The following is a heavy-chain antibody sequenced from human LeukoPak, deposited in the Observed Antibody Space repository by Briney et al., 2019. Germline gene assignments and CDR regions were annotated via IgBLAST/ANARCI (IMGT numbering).Heavy chain of an antibody. CDR3: ARDPCHYPYSYWYFDL. J-gene: IGHJ2*01. CDR2: IYYSGST. Sequence: PSETLSLTCTVSGGSISSSSYYWGWIRQPPGKGLEWIGSIYYSGSTYYNPSLKSRVTISVDTSKNQFSLKLSSVTAADTAVYYCARDPCHYPYSYWYFDLWGRGTLVTDSS. V-gene: IGHV4-39*07. CDR1: GGSISSSSYY. D-gene: IGHD3-16*02.